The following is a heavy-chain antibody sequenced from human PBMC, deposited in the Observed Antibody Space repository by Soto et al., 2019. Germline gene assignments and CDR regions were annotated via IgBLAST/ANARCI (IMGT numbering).Heavy chain of an antibody. V-gene: IGHV4-30-4*01. D-gene: IGHD3-3*01. CDR1: GGAITSSDYY. J-gene: IGHJ6*02. CDR2: IYHNGGS. Sequence: PSETLALTCGVSGGAITSSDYYWAWIRESPEKGLEWIGHIYHNGGSYYSPSLRSRVAMSIDASKNQFSLKLSPVTAADTAVYYCTRWFLEWFRPKDYLFYYDGMDLWGQGTAVTVSS. CDR3: TRWFLEWFRPKDYLFYYDGMDL.